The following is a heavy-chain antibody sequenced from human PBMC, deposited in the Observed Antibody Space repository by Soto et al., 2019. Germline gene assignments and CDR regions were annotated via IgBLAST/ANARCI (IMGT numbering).Heavy chain of an antibody. J-gene: IGHJ4*02. Sequence: QLQLQESGPGLVKPSETLSLTCTVSGGSISSSSYYWGWIRQPPGKGLEWIGSIYYSGSTYYNPSLKSRVTITVDTSKNPFSLKLSSVTAADTAVYYCATSSLIFGELSYFDYWGQGTLVTVSS. CDR2: IYYSGST. V-gene: IGHV4-39*01. CDR3: ATSSLIFGELSYFDY. D-gene: IGHD3-10*01. CDR1: GGSISSSSYY.